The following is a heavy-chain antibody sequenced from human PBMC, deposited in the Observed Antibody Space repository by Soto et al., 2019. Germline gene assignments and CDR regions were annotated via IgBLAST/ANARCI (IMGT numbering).Heavy chain of an antibody. V-gene: IGHV4-59*01. J-gene: IGHJ4*02. CDR2: IYYSGST. CDR1: GGSLSSYY. CDR3: ARLLIVPPGGVAYYFDY. D-gene: IGHD2-8*01. Sequence: QVQLQESGPGLVKPSETLSLTCTVSGGSLSSYYWSWLRQPPGKGLEWIGYIYYSGSTNYNPSLKSRVTIAVDTSKNQCSLKLSSVTAADTAVYYCARLLIVPPGGVAYYFDYWGQGTLVTVSS.